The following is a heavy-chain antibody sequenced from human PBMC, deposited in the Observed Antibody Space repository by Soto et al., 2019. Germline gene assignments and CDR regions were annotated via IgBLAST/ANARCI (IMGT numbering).Heavy chain of an antibody. CDR2: INHSEIT. CDR1: GGSFSGYY. V-gene: IGHV4-34*01. CDR3: ATLTTVFSAFDI. D-gene: IGHD4-4*01. Sequence: SETLSLTCAVYGGSFSGYYWSWIRQPPGKGLEWIGEINHSEITDYNPSLKSRITISADRSKNQFSLKLSSVTAADTAVYYCATLTTVFSAFDIWGQGTMVTVSS. J-gene: IGHJ3*02.